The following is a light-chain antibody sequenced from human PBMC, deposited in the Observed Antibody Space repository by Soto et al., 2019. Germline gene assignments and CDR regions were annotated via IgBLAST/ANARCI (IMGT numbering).Light chain of an antibody. V-gene: IGKV1-9*01. CDR1: QGISSY. CDR3: QQLNSYPLFT. Sequence: DIQLIQSPSFLSASVGDRVTITCRASQGISSYLAWYQQKPGKAPKLLIYAASTLQSGVPSRFSGSGSGTEFTLTISSLQPEDFATYYCQQLNSYPLFTFGPGTKVDIK. CDR2: AAS. J-gene: IGKJ3*01.